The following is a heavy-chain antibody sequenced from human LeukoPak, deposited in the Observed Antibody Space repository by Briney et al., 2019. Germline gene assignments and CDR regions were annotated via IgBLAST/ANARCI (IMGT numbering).Heavy chain of an antibody. J-gene: IGHJ4*02. CDR2: ISSSSSYI. CDR1: GFTFSSYS. Sequence: GWSVRLSCAASGFTFSSYSMNWVRQAPGKGLEWVSSISSSSSYIYYADSVKGRLNISRDNAKNSLYLEMNSLRAEGTAVYYCARAPPAFIAVAGASDYWGQGSLVSVSS. CDR3: ARAPPAFIAVAGASDY. V-gene: IGHV3-21*01. D-gene: IGHD6-19*01.